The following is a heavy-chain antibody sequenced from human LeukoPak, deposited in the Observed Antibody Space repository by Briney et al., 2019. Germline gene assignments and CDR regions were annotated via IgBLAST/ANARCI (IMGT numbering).Heavy chain of an antibody. Sequence: GRSLRLSCAASGFTFSSYATHRVRQAPGKGLEWVAVISYDGSNKYYADSVKGRFTISRDNSKNTLYLQMNSLRAEDTAVYYCARDIYGYSYGYEFQHWGQGTLVTVSS. CDR1: GFTFSSYA. CDR2: ISYDGSNK. D-gene: IGHD5-18*01. CDR3: ARDIYGYSYGYEFQH. J-gene: IGHJ1*01. V-gene: IGHV3-30*04.